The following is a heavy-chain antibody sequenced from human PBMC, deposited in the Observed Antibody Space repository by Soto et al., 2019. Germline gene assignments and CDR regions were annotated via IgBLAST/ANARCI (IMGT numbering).Heavy chain of an antibody. Sequence: GGSLRLSCAASVFTFSNYWMGWVRQAPGKGLEWVANIRQDGGDKRDLDSVKGRFTISRDNAQNSLYLQMNSLRAEDTAVYYCARIDCGGNCYSRSWYFDIWGRGTLVTVSS. D-gene: IGHD2-21*02. CDR3: ARIDCGGNCYSRSWYFDI. CDR1: VFTFSNYW. J-gene: IGHJ2*01. V-gene: IGHV3-7*03. CDR2: IRQDGGDK.